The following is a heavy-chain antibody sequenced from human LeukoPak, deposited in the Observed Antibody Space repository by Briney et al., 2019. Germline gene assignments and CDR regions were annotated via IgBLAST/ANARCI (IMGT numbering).Heavy chain of an antibody. CDR2: IYHSGST. Sequence: SETLSLTCTVSGYSISSGYYWGWIRQPPGKGLEWIGSIYHSGSTYYNPSLRSRVTISVDTSKNQFSLKLSSVTAADTAVYYCARGGAAAGTKNWFDPWGQGTLVTVSS. CDR3: ARGGAAAGTKNWFDP. CDR1: GYSISSGYY. J-gene: IGHJ5*02. V-gene: IGHV4-38-2*02. D-gene: IGHD6-13*01.